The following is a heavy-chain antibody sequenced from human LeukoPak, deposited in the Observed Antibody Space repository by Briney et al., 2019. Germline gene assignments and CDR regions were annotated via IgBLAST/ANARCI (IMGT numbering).Heavy chain of an antibody. CDR2: IYSSRS. D-gene: IGHD1-26*01. V-gene: IGHV4-4*07. CDR1: GASISSYY. CDR3: ARAAGRDTTSGLDFDY. Sequence: SETLPLTCTVSGASISSYYWSWLRQPAGKGLEWIGRIYSSRSIYNPSLKSRVTMSVDTSKTQFSLKWSSVTAAATAVYYCARAAGRDTTSGLDFDYWGQGRLVTVSS. J-gene: IGHJ4*02.